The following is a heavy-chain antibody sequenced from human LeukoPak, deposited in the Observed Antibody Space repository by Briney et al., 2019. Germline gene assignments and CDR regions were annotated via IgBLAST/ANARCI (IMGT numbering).Heavy chain of an antibody. CDR3: ARHINRWLQLFDY. CDR1: GFTFSSYS. J-gene: IGHJ4*02. Sequence: GGSLRLSCAASGFTFSSYSMNWVRQAPGKGLEWVSSISSSSSYIYYADSVKGRFTISRDNFKNTLYLQMNSLRAEDTAVYYCARHINRWLQLFDYWGQGTLVTVSS. V-gene: IGHV3-21*01. CDR2: ISSSSSYI. D-gene: IGHD5-24*01.